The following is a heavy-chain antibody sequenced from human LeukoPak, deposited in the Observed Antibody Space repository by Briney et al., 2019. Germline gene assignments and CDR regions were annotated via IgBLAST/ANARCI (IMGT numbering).Heavy chain of an antibody. CDR3: VKDGGRDTAAAYY. Sequence: PGGSLRLSCAASGSTLADYAMHWFGQAPGKGLEWVSGILRNSGSIGYADSVKGRFTISRDDAKNSLYLQMNSLRAEDTALYYCVKDGGRDTAAAYYWGQGTLVSASS. CDR2: ILRNSGSI. D-gene: IGHD6-13*01. CDR1: GSTLADYA. J-gene: IGHJ4*02. V-gene: IGHV3-9*01.